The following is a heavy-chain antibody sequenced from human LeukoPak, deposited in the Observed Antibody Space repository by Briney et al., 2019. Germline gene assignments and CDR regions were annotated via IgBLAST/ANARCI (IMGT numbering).Heavy chain of an antibody. J-gene: IGHJ4*02. V-gene: IGHV3-48*01. Sequence: GGSLRLSCAASEFTFSSYSMNWVRQAPGKGLEWVSYITNSGNSKSYADSVKGRFTISRDNTKNSLYLQMNGLRAEDTAVYYCARAGYSGYDYDFDYWGQGTLVTVSS. CDR2: ITNSGNSK. D-gene: IGHD5-12*01. CDR1: EFTFSSYS. CDR3: ARAGYSGYDYDFDY.